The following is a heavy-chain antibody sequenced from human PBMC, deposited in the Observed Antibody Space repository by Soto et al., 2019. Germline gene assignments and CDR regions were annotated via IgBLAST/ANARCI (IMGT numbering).Heavy chain of an antibody. J-gene: IGHJ4*02. Sequence: GGSLRLSCSASGFTFSSYAIHWIRQAPGKGLEYVSAISSNGGSTYYADSVNGRFTISRDNSKNTVYLQMSSLRTEDTAVYYCVARYCSSTTCYQVDYWGQGTLVTVSS. D-gene: IGHD2-2*01. CDR3: VARYCSSTTCYQVDY. V-gene: IGHV3-64D*06. CDR1: GFTFSSYA. CDR2: ISSNGGST.